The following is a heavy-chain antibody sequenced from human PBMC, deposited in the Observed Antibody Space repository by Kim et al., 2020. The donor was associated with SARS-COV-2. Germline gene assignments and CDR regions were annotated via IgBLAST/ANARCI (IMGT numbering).Heavy chain of an antibody. CDR3: ARDWGRDYYYGMDV. Sequence: SETLSLTCAVYGGPFSGYYWSWIRQPPGKGLEWIGEINHSGSTNNNPSLKSRVTISADTSKNQFSLKLISVTAADTAVYYCARDWGRDYYYGMDVWGQGTTVTVSS. CDR1: GGPFSGYY. V-gene: IGHV4-34*01. J-gene: IGHJ6*02. CDR2: INHSGST. D-gene: IGHD7-27*01.